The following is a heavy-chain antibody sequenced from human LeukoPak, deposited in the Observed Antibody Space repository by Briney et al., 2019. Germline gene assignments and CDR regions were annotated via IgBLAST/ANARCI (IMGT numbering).Heavy chain of an antibody. Sequence: GASVKVSCKASGGTFSSYTISWVRQAPGQGLEWMGRIIPILGIANYAQKFQGRVTITADKSTSTAYMELSSLRSEDTAVYYCARDSVYLPYCSSTSCYAFDIWGQGTMVTVSS. V-gene: IGHV1-69*04. D-gene: IGHD2-2*01. CDR2: IIPILGIA. J-gene: IGHJ3*02. CDR1: GGTFSSYT. CDR3: ARDSVYLPYCSSTSCYAFDI.